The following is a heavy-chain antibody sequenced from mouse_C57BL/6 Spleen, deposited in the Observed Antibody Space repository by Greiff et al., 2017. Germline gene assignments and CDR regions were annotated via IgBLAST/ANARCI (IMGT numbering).Heavy chain of an antibody. Sequence: QVQLQQPGAELVKPGASVKMSCKASGYTFTSYWITWVKQRPGQGLEWIGDIYPGSGSTNYNQKFKGKATLPVATSSRPASLQLRRLTYEDSEDYYSARASVASTFAYWGQGTLVTVSA. CDR1: GYTFTSYW. D-gene: IGHD6-1*01. V-gene: IGHV1-55*01. CDR2: IYPGSGST. CDR3: ARASVASTFAY. J-gene: IGHJ3*01.